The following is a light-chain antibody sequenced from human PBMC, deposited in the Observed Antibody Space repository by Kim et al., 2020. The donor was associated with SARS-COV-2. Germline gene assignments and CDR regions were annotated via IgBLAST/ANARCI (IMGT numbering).Light chain of an antibody. Sequence: QSVLTQPASVSGSPGQSITISCTGSSSDVGGYKDVSWYQQHPGKAPKLLIYDVSERPSGVPNRFSGSKSGNTASLTISGLQSEDEADYYCSSYTTSATLVFGGGTQLTVL. V-gene: IGLV2-14*03. CDR1: SSDVGGYKD. CDR2: DVS. CDR3: SSYTTSATLV. J-gene: IGLJ3*02.